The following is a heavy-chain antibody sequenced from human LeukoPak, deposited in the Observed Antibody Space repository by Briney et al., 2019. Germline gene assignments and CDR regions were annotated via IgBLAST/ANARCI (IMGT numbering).Heavy chain of an antibody. CDR3: AKDHGSGYYYLDY. J-gene: IGHJ4*02. Sequence: PGGSLRLSCTASGFTFGDYAMTWVRQAPGKGLVWVSRINSDGSSTSYADSVKGRFTISRDNAKNSLYLQMNSLRAEDTALYYCAKDHGSGYYYLDYWGQGTLVTVSS. CDR1: GFTFGDYA. V-gene: IGHV3-74*01. CDR2: INSDGSST. D-gene: IGHD3-22*01.